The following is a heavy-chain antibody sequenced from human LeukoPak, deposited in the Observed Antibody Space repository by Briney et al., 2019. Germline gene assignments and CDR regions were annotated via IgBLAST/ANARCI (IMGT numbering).Heavy chain of an antibody. Sequence: ASVKVSCKASGYTFIIYYIHWVRQAPGQGLEWMGISNPSGGSTRYAQRFQGRVTMTSDTSTSTVYLELRSLRSEDTAVYYCTREAGYGDFDYWGQGTLVTVSS. CDR3: TREAGYGDFDY. J-gene: IGHJ4*02. CDR2: SNPSGGST. D-gene: IGHD4-17*01. CDR1: GYTFIIYY. V-gene: IGHV1-46*01.